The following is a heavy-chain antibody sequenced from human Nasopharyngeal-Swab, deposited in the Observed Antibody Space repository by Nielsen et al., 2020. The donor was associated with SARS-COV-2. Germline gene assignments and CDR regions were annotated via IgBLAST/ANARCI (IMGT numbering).Heavy chain of an antibody. CDR3: ARDGGSGSYYNWGPYYYYGMDV. J-gene: IGHJ6*02. Sequence: WIRQPPGKGLEWIGEINHSGSTIYNPSLKSRVTISEDTSKNQFSLKLSSVTAADTAVYYCARDGGSGSYYNWGPYYYYGMDVWGQGTTVTVSS. V-gene: IGHV4-34*01. CDR2: INHSGST. D-gene: IGHD3-10*01.